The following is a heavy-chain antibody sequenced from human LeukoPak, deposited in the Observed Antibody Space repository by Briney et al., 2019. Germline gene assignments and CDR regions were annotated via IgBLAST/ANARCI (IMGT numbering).Heavy chain of an antibody. Sequence: PGGSLRLSCAASGFTFSSYWMTWVRQAPGKGLEWVANIKQDGNEKYYVDSVKGRFIISRDNTKNSLYLQMNSLTAEDTAVYYCASGTSTAARWAAFDIWGQGTMVTVSS. CDR1: GFTFSSYW. J-gene: IGHJ3*02. V-gene: IGHV3-7*01. CDR2: IKQDGNEK. CDR3: ASGTSTAARWAAFDI. D-gene: IGHD6-6*01.